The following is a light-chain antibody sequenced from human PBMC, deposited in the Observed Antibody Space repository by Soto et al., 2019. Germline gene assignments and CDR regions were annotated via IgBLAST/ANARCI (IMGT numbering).Light chain of an antibody. CDR1: QSVSSN. CDR3: QQYGSSPRT. V-gene: IGKV3-20*01. J-gene: IGKJ1*01. Sequence: EIVMTQSPATLSVSPGERATLSSRASQSVSSNLAWYQQKPGQAPRLLIYGASNRATGIPDRFSGSGSGTDFTLTISRLEPEDFAVYYCQQYGSSPRTFGQGTKVDI. CDR2: GAS.